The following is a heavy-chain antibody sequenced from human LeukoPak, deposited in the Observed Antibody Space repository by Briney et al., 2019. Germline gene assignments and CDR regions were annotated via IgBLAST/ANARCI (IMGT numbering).Heavy chain of an antibody. Sequence: GGSLRLSCAASGFTFSSYGMHWVRQAPGKGLEWVAFIRYDGSNKYYADSVKGRFTISRDNSKNTLYLQMNSLRAEDTAVYYCAKDPTRDGWEGSWFDPWGQGTLVTVSS. CDR2: IRYDGSNK. J-gene: IGHJ5*02. D-gene: IGHD5-24*01. CDR3: AKDPTRDGWEGSWFDP. CDR1: GFTFSSYG. V-gene: IGHV3-30*02.